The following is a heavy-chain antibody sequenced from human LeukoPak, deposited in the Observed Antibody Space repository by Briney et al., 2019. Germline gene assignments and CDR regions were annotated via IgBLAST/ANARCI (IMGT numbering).Heavy chain of an antibody. Sequence: GSLRLFWAASGFTFREYHMSWIRQAPGKGPEGVSYISSSGSTIYYADSVKGRFTISRDNAKNSLYLQMNSLRAEDTAVYYCAGDLLGGGKAAFDIWGQGTMVTVSS. CDR3: AGDLLGGGKAAFDI. V-gene: IGHV3-11*04. J-gene: IGHJ3*02. CDR2: ISSSGSTI. D-gene: IGHD4-23*01. CDR1: GFTFREYH.